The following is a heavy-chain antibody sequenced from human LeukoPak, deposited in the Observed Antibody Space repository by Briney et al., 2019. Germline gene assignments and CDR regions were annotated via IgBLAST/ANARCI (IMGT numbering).Heavy chain of an antibody. D-gene: IGHD4-11*01. Sequence: PGGSLRLSCAASGFTFSSYSMNWVRQPPGKGLEWIGEVFHGGSTNYNPSLKSRVTISGDKSRNLISLKVSSVTAADTAVYYCATSQGYSNVLGGDYFDYWGHGTLVTVSS. CDR1: GFTFSSYSM. J-gene: IGHJ4*01. CDR2: VFHGGST. V-gene: IGHV4-4*02. CDR3: ATSQGYSNVLGGDYFDY.